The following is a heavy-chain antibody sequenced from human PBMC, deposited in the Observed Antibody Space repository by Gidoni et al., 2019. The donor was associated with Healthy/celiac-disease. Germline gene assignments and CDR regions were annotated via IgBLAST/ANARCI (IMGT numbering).Heavy chain of an antibody. CDR1: GFTFSSYA. CDR3: VKGARSSSSEVSGWYLY. V-gene: IGHV3-64D*09. CDR2: ISSNGGST. J-gene: IGHJ4*02. D-gene: IGHD6-6*01. Sequence: EVQLVESGGGLVQPGGSLRLSCSASGFTFSSYAMHWVRQAPGKGLEYVSAISSNGGSTYYADSVKGRFTISRDNSKNTLYLQMSSLRAEDTAVYYCVKGARSSSSEVSGWYLYWGQGTLVTVSS.